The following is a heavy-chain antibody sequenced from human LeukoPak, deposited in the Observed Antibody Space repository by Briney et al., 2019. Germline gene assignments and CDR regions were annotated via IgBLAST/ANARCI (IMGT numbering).Heavy chain of an antibody. CDR3: ARGGPYCSGGSCSPLHYYYYYMDV. J-gene: IGHJ6*03. Sequence: SETLSLTCAADGASFSGYYWSWIRQPPGKGLEWLGEINHSGSTNYNPSLKSRVTISVATSKNQFSLKLSSGTAADAAVYYCARGGPYCSGGSCSPLHYYYYYMDVWGKGTTVTVSS. D-gene: IGHD2-15*01. CDR2: INHSGST. V-gene: IGHV4-34*01. CDR1: GASFSGYY.